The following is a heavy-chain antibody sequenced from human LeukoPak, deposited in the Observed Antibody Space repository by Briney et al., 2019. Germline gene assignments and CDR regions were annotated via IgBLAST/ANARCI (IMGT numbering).Heavy chain of an antibody. CDR3: AKDRAYYDTLSYKFPFI. CDR2: IKKDGSEK. J-gene: IGHJ3*02. D-gene: IGHD3-22*01. V-gene: IGHV3-7*01. Sequence: PGGSLRLSCAASGFTFSSYWMSWVRHARGKGLEWVANIKKDGSEKYYVDSVKGRFTISRDNSKNTLYLQMNSLRAEDTAVYYCAKDRAYYDTLSYKFPFIWGQGTMVTVSS. CDR1: GFTFSSYW.